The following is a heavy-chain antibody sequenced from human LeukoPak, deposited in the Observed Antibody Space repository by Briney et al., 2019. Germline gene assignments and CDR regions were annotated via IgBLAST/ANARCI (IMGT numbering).Heavy chain of an antibody. J-gene: IGHJ6*04. CDR1: GFTFSSYW. CDR2: INSDGSST. CDR3: ARDFGGSGSYYNVYYYYGMDV. D-gene: IGHD3-10*01. V-gene: IGHV3-74*01. Sequence: GGSLRLSCAASGFTFSSYWMHWVRQAPGKGLVWVSRINSDGSSTSYAESVKGRFTISRDNAKNTLYLQMNSLRAEDTAVYYCARDFGGSGSYYNVYYYYGMDVWGKGTTVTVSS.